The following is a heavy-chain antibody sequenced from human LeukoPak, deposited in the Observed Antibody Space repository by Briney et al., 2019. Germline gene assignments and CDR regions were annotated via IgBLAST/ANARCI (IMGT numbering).Heavy chain of an antibody. CDR1: GGTFNSYA. J-gene: IGHJ4*02. Sequence: SVKVSCKASGGTFNSYAISWVRQAPGQGLEWMGRIIPILGIANYAQKFQGRVTITADKSTSTAYMELSSLRSEDTAVYYCARDKITMVRGVSYFDYWGQGTLVTVSS. CDR3: ARDKITMVRGVSYFDY. D-gene: IGHD3-10*01. V-gene: IGHV1-69*04. CDR2: IIPILGIA.